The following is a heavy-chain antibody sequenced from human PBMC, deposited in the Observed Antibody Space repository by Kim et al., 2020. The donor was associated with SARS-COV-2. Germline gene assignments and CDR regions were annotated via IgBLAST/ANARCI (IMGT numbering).Heavy chain of an antibody. V-gene: IGHV1-3*01. J-gene: IGHJ5*02. CDR3: ARITMVQGVSDH. D-gene: IGHD3-10*01. Sequence: KYSQKFQGRVTITRDTSASTAYMELSSLRSEDTAVYYCARITMVQGVSDHWGQGTLVTVSS.